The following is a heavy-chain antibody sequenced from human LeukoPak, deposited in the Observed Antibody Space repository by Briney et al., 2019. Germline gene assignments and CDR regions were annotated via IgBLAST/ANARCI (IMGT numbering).Heavy chain of an antibody. D-gene: IGHD3-16*02. CDR2: FDPEDGET. CDR3: ATIFFILKSPTSLYFDY. CDR1: GHTLAELS. J-gene: IGHJ4*02. Sequence: ASVKVSCKVSGHTLAELSLHWVRQAPGKGLERMGGFDPEDGETIYAQNFQGRVTMTEDTSTDTAYMELSSVRSEDTAMYYCATIFFILKSPTSLYFDYWGQGTLVIVSS. V-gene: IGHV1-24*01.